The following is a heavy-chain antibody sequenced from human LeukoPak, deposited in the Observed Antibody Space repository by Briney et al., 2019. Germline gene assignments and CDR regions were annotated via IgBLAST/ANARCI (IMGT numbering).Heavy chain of an antibody. Sequence: PGGSLRLSCAASGFTFSSYEMNWVRQAPGKGLEWVSYISSGGSTIYYADSVMGRFTISRDNAKNSLYLQMNSLRVEDTAVYYCATSYSFGGVIGPLDYWGQGTLVTVSS. CDR2: ISSGGSTI. V-gene: IGHV3-48*03. D-gene: IGHD3-16*02. CDR1: GFTFSSYE. J-gene: IGHJ4*02. CDR3: ATSYSFGGVIGPLDY.